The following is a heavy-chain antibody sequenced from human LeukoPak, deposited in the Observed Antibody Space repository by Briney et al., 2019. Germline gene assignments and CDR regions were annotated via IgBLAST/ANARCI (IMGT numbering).Heavy chain of an antibody. CDR3: ARHTRGRSGWHLYYYYYMDV. J-gene: IGHJ6*03. D-gene: IGHD6-19*01. Sequence: PGGSLRLSCAASGFTFSSYWMSWVRQAPGKGLEWVANIKQDGSEKYYVDSVKGRFTISRDNAKNSLYLQMNSLRAEDTAVYYCARHTRGRSGWHLYYYYYMDVWGKGTTVTISS. V-gene: IGHV3-7*01. CDR1: GFTFSSYW. CDR2: IKQDGSEK.